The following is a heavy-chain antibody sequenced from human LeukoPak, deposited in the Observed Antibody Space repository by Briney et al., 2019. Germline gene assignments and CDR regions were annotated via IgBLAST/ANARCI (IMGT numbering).Heavy chain of an antibody. Sequence: QPGGSLRLSCAASGFTFGSYAMYWVRQAPGKGLEWVSGIFGSGGSAHYADSVKGRFTISRDNSKNTLYLQMNSLRAEDTAVYYCARDLSYGDPAYYFDYWGQGTLVTVSS. V-gene: IGHV3-23*01. J-gene: IGHJ4*02. CDR3: ARDLSYGDPAYYFDY. CDR2: IFGSGGSA. CDR1: GFTFGSYA. D-gene: IGHD4-17*01.